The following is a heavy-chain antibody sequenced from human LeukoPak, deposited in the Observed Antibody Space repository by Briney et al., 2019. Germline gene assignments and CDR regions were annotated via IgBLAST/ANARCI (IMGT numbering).Heavy chain of an antibody. V-gene: IGHV4-4*07. D-gene: IGHD3-3*01. CDR3: AGGRYERESLLYRYDY. CDR2: IYTSGST. J-gene: IGHJ4*02. CDR1: GGSISSYY. Sequence: SETLSLTCTVSGGSISSYYWSWIRQPAGKGLEWIGRIYTSGSTNYNPSLKSRVTMSVDTSKNQFSLKLSSVTAADTAVYYCAGGRYERESLLYRYDYWGQGTLVTVSS.